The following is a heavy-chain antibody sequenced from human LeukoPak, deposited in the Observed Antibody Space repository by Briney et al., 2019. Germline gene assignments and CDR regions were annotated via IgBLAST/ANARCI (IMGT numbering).Heavy chain of an antibody. CDR2: ISSSGSTI. CDR1: GFTFSDYY. V-gene: IGHV3-11*04. J-gene: IGHJ4*02. Sequence: PGGSLRLSCAASGFTFSDYYMSWIRQAPGKGLEWVSYISSSGSTIYYADSVKGRFTISRDNAKNSLYLQMNSLRAEDTAVYYCAREEVVPAAIKPRGFDYWGQGTLVTVSS. D-gene: IGHD2-2*01. CDR3: AREEVVPAAIKPRGFDY.